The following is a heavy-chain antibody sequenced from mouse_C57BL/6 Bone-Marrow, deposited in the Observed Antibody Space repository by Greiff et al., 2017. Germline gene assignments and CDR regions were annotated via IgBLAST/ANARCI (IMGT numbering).Heavy chain of an antibody. Sequence: EVQLVESGGGLVKPGGSLKLSCAASGFTFSDYGMHWVRQAPEKGLEWVAYISSGSSTIYYADTVKGRFTISRDNAKNTLFLQMTSLRSEDTAMYYCARPDGNYDWYFDVWGTGTTVTVSS. CDR3: ARPDGNYDWYFDV. CDR1: GFTFSDYG. CDR2: ISSGSSTI. V-gene: IGHV5-17*01. J-gene: IGHJ1*03. D-gene: IGHD2-1*01.